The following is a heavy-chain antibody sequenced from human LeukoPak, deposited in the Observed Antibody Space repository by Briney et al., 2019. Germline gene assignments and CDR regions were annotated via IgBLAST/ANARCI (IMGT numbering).Heavy chain of an antibody. V-gene: IGHV1-46*01. D-gene: IGHD2-2*01. Sequence: GASVKVSCKASGYTFTRYYMHWVRQAPGQGLEWMGIINPSGGSTSYAQKFQGRVTMTRDMSTSTVYMELSSLRSEDTAVYYCARAGTAAIQTNPGLGEYYYYYYMDVWGKGTTVTVSS. J-gene: IGHJ6*03. CDR3: ARAGTAAIQTNPGLGEYYYYYYMDV. CDR1: GYTFTRYY. CDR2: INPSGGST.